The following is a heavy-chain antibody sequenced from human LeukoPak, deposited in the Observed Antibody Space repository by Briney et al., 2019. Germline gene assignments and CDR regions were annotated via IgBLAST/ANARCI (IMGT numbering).Heavy chain of an antibody. V-gene: IGHV3-23*01. CDR3: AKKSSSDWSFDY. D-gene: IGHD6-19*01. CDR1: GFTFNNYA. CDR2: ISGSGGTT. J-gene: IGHJ4*02. Sequence: GGSLRLSCAASGFTFNNYAMNWVRQAPGKGLEWVSVISGSGGTTYYADSVKGRFTISRDNSKNTLDLQMDSLRAEDTAVYYCAKKSSSDWSFDYWGQGTLVTVSS.